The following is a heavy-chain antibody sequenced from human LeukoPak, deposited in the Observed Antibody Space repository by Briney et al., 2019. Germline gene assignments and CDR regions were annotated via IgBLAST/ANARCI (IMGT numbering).Heavy chain of an antibody. CDR3: ARRITMVRAVFDY. CDR1: GGSISSGGYY. CDR2: IYHSGST. D-gene: IGHD3-10*01. J-gene: IGHJ4*02. V-gene: IGHV4-30-2*01. Sequence: SETLSLTCTVSGGSISSGGYYWSWIRQPPGKGLEWIGYIYHSGSTYYNPSLKSRVTISVDRSKNQFSLKLSSVTAADTAVYYCARRITMVRAVFDYWGQGTLVTVSS.